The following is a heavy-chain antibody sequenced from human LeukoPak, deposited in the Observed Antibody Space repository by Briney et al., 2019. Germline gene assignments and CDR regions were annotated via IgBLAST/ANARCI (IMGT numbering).Heavy chain of an antibody. CDR2: IYSDNT. Sequence: PGGSLRLSCTVSGFTVSSNSMSWVRQAPGKGLEWVSFIYSDNTHYSDSVKGRFTISRDNSKNTLYLQMNSLRAEDTAVYYCARGEYYYGSGSYYNDYYYYYMDVWGKGTTVTISS. CDR3: ARGEYYYGSGSYYNDYYYYYMDV. D-gene: IGHD3-10*01. CDR1: GFTVSSNS. J-gene: IGHJ6*03. V-gene: IGHV3-53*01.